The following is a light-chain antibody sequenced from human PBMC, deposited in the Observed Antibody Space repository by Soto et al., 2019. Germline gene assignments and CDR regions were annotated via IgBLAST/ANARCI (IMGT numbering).Light chain of an antibody. CDR3: SSYAFSNNDVV. Sequence: QSALTQPPSACGWPGQSVSLPCTGTSSDIGAYNFVSWYQQHPGKAPRLMIYGVSKRPAGVPDRFSGSKSGNTASLTDSGLHAEDEADYYCSSYAFSNNDVVFGGGTKVTVL. J-gene: IGLJ2*01. CDR1: SSDIGAYNF. CDR2: GVS. V-gene: IGLV2-8*01.